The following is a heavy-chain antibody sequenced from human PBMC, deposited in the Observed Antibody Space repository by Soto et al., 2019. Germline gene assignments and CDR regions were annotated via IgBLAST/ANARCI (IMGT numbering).Heavy chain of an antibody. D-gene: IGHD2-15*01. Sequence: SETLSLTCTVSGGSISSSSYYWGWIRQPPGKGLEWIGSIFYSGSTYYNPSLKSRVTISVDTSKNQFSLKLSSVTAADTAVYYCARHLTYCSAGSCYSDFPYYGMDVWGQGTSVTVSS. CDR3: ARHLTYCSAGSCYSDFPYYGMDV. J-gene: IGHJ6*02. CDR1: GGSISSSSYY. V-gene: IGHV4-39*01. CDR2: IFYSGST.